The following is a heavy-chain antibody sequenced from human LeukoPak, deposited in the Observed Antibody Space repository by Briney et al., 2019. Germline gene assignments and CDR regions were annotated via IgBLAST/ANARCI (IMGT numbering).Heavy chain of an antibody. CDR2: INPNRGGT. J-gene: IGHJ5*02. CDR3: ARDTCDGVTCYNWFDP. CDR1: GYSFNDYY. V-gene: IGHV1-2*02. D-gene: IGHD4-17*01. Sequence: ASVKVSCKASGYSFNDYYIHWARQDPGQGLEWMGWINPNRGGTSYAQKFQGRVTMTRDTSITTAYMELSSLRSDDTAMYYCARDTCDGVTCYNWFDPWGQGTLVTVSS.